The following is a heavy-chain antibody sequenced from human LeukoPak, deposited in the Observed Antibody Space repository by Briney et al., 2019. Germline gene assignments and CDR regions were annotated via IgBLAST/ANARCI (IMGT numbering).Heavy chain of an antibody. CDR2: IYRGGGT. Sequence: GGSLRLSCAASGFTVSSSYMGWVRQAPGKGLEWISIIYRGGGTYYADSLKGRFTISRDNSKNTLYLQMSSLRPEDTAVYYCARGSLSNCGGDCRGYFDYWGQGTLVTVSS. CDR1: GFTVSSSY. V-gene: IGHV3-66*02. J-gene: IGHJ4*02. CDR3: ARGSLSNCGGDCRGYFDY. D-gene: IGHD2-21*02.